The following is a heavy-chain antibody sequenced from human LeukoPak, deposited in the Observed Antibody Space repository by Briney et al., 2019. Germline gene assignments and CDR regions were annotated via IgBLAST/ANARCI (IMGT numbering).Heavy chain of an antibody. CDR1: GYSVTNYW. CDR3: ARNSIEGATQSPFDI. D-gene: IGHD1-26*01. Sequence: GESLKISCKGSGYSVTNYWIGWVRQMLGKGLEWMGIIYPGDSDTRYSPSFQGQVTISADKSISTAYLQWSSLKASDTAMYYCARNSIEGATQSPFDIWGQGTMVTVSS. J-gene: IGHJ3*02. CDR2: IYPGDSDT. V-gene: IGHV5-51*01.